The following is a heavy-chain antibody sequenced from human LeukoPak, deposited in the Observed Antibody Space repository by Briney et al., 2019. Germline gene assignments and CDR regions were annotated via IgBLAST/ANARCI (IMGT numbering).Heavy chain of an antibody. J-gene: IGHJ4*02. Sequence: GGSLRLSCAVSGFSFSTYAMSWVRQAPGKGLEWVSTISGIGGRSTYYADSVKGRFTISRDNSKNTLFLQMNSLRVEDTAVYHCVKDAVADYWGQGTLVTVSS. D-gene: IGHD6-19*01. CDR3: VKDAVADY. CDR1: GFSFSTYA. CDR2: ISGIGGRST. V-gene: IGHV3-23*01.